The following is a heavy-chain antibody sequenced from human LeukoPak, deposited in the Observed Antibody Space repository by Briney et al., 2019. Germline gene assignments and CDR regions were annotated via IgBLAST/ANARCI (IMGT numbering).Heavy chain of an antibody. CDR3: ARDIHCSSTSCYGAFDI. V-gene: IGHV3-30*04. Sequence: PGRSLRPSCAASGFTFSSYAMHWVRQAPGKGLEWVAVISYDGSNKYYADSVKGRFTISRDNSKNTLYLQMNSLRAEDTAVYYCARDIHCSSTSCYGAFDIWGQGTMVTVSS. D-gene: IGHD2-2*01. J-gene: IGHJ3*02. CDR1: GFTFSSYA. CDR2: ISYDGSNK.